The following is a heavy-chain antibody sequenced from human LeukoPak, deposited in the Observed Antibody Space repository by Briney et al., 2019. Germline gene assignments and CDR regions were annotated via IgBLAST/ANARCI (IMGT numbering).Heavy chain of an antibody. CDR1: GGSISSSSYY. V-gene: IGHV4-39*01. D-gene: IGHD3-22*01. J-gene: IGHJ4*02. Sequence: PSETLSLTCTVSGGSISSSSYYWGWIRQPPGKGLEWIGSIYYSGSTYYNPSLKSRVTISVDTSKNQFSLKLSSVTAADTAVYYCARIPLASSGYYRWGQGTLVTVSS. CDR3: ARIPLASSGYYR. CDR2: IYYSGST.